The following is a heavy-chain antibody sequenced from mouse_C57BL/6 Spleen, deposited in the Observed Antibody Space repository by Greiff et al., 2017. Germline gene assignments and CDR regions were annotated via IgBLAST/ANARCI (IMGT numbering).Heavy chain of an antibody. D-gene: IGHD1-1*01. J-gene: IGHJ4*01. CDR3: ARTGSNGAMDY. CDR2: ISSGSSTI. Sequence: EVKLMESGGGLVKPGGSLKLSCAASGFTFSDYGMHWVRQAPEKGLEWVAYISSGSSTIYYADTVKGRFTISRDNAKNTLFLQMTSLRSEDTAMYYCARTGSNGAMDYWGQGTSVTVSS. V-gene: IGHV5-17*01. CDR1: GFTFSDYG.